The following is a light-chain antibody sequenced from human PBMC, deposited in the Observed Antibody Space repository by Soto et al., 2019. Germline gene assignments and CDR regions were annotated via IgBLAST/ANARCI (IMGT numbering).Light chain of an antibody. CDR2: DAS. CDR3: QQRSHWPIT. V-gene: IGKV3-11*01. Sequence: EIVLTQSPATLSLSPGEGATLSCRASQSVSNYLAWYQQKPGQAPRLLIYDASNRATGIPARFSGSGSGTDFTLTISSLEPEDFAVYYCQQRSHWPITFGQGTRLEIK. J-gene: IGKJ5*01. CDR1: QSVSNY.